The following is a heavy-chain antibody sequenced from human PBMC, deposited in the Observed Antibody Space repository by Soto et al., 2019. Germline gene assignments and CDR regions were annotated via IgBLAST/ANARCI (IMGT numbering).Heavy chain of an antibody. J-gene: IGHJ4*02. CDR3: ARGFVELGNWFDY. V-gene: IGHV3-33*01. CDR1: GFTFSSYG. D-gene: IGHD3-3*01. CDR2: IWYDGSNK. Sequence: QVQLVESGGGVVQPGRSLRLSCAASGFTFSSYGMHWVRQAPGKGLEWVAVIWYDGSNKYYADSVKGRFTISRDNSKNPLYLQMNSLRAEDTAVYYCARGFVELGNWFDYWGQGTLVTVSS.